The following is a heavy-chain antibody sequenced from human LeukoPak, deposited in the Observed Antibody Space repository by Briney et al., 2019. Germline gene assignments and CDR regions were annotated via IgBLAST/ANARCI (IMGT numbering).Heavy chain of an antibody. J-gene: IGHJ4*02. V-gene: IGHV4-4*02. Sequence: SGTLSLTCGVSGGSITNTNYWTWVRQPPGKGLEWIGEDNLQGSTNYDPSLMGRVAISVDTSENHISLQLTSVTAADTAVYYCAREGGPYGPLDYSGQGTLATLSS. D-gene: IGHD3-16*01. CDR1: GGSITNTNY. CDR3: AREGGPYGPLDY. CDR2: DNLQGST.